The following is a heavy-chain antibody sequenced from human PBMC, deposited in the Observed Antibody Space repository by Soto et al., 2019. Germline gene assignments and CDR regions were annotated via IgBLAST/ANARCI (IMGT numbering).Heavy chain of an antibody. Sequence: SETLSLTCTVSGGSISSSSYYWGWIRQPPGKGLEWIGSIYYSGSTYYNPSLKSRVTISVDTSKNQFSLKLSSVTAADTAVYCCARLSYYYGMDVWGQGTTVTVSS. CDR1: GGSISSSSYY. CDR2: IYYSGST. J-gene: IGHJ6*02. V-gene: IGHV4-39*01. CDR3: ARLSYYYGMDV.